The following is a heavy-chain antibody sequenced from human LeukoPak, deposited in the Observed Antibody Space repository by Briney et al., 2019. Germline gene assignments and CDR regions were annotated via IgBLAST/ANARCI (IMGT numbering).Heavy chain of an antibody. D-gene: IGHD7-27*01. V-gene: IGHV3-9*01. CDR3: AKVAVPTPGRYHMDV. J-gene: IGHJ6*03. CDR2: ISWNSGTT. CDR1: GFSFDDYA. Sequence: PGGAPRPSLSTPGFSFDDYAMHRVREAPGEGLGGGLGISWNSGTTGYADSVKGRFPISRDSAKNSLYLQMNSLRAEDTALYYCAKVAVPTPGRYHMDVWGKGTPVTVSS.